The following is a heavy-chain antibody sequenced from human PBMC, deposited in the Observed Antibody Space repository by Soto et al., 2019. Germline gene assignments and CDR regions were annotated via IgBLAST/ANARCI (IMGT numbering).Heavy chain of an antibody. Sequence: QLQLQESGPGLVKSSETLSLTCTVSGGPISNSNYFWGWIRQAPGKGLEWIGSILYSGATSYNSSLKSRVAISVDTSKNQFSLKLDSVTAADTAVYYCARLGWGNGDSDYWGQGTLVTVSS. CDR1: GGPISNSNYF. D-gene: IGHD2-21*01. CDR2: ILYSGAT. V-gene: IGHV4-39*01. J-gene: IGHJ4*02. CDR3: ARLGWGNGDSDY.